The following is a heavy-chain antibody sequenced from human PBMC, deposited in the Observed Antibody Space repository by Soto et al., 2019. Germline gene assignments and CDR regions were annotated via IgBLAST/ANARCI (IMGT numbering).Heavy chain of an antibody. CDR1: GFTFSSYA. Sequence: GGSLRLSCAASGFTFSSYAMSWVRQAPGKGLEWVSAISGSGGSTYYADSVKGRFTISRDNSKNTLYLQMNSLRAEDTAVYCCAKVFTHMIVVGFFDYWGQGTLVTVSS. D-gene: IGHD3-22*01. CDR3: AKVFTHMIVVGFFDY. V-gene: IGHV3-23*01. CDR2: ISGSGGST. J-gene: IGHJ4*02.